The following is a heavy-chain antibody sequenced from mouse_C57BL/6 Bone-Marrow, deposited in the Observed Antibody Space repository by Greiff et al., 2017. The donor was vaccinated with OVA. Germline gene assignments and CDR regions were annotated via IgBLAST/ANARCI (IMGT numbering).Heavy chain of an antibody. D-gene: IGHD2-1*01. Sequence: VHLVESGAELVRPGASVKLSCKASGYTFTDYYINWVKQRPGQGLEWIARIYPGSGNTYYNEKFKGKATLTAEKSSSTAYMQLSSLTSEDSAVYVCARRSPLLLSDAMDYWGQGTSVTVSS. CDR1: GYTFTDYY. CDR2: IYPGSGNT. V-gene: IGHV1-76*01. J-gene: IGHJ4*01. CDR3: ARRSPLLLSDAMDY.